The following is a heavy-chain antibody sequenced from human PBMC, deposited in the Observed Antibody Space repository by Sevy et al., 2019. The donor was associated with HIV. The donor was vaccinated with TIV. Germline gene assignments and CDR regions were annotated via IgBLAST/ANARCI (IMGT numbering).Heavy chain of an antibody. CDR1: GYSFTNYW. CDR2: TFPDDPDT. V-gene: IGHV5-51*01. J-gene: IGHJ4*02. CDR3: ATQRDYYDSVGYHY. Sequence: GESLKISCKGSGYSFTNYWIGWVRQMPGKGLEWMGITFPDDPDTRYSPSFQGQVTISADKSTGTAYLQWSSLKASDTAMYYCATQRDYYDSVGYHYWGQGTLVTVSS. D-gene: IGHD3-22*01.